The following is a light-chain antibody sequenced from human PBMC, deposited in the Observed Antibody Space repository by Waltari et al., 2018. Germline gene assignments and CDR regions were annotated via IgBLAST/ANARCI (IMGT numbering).Light chain of an antibody. CDR3: CSYTGTYTHWV. Sequence: QSALTQPRSVSGSPGQSVTISCPGTSNDVGAYNYVSWPQQHPGKAPKLMIYDVSKRPSGVPDRFSASKSGNTASLTISGLQAEDEADYYCCSYTGTYTHWVFGGGTKLTVL. CDR2: DVS. V-gene: IGLV2-11*01. CDR1: SNDVGAYNY. J-gene: IGLJ3*02.